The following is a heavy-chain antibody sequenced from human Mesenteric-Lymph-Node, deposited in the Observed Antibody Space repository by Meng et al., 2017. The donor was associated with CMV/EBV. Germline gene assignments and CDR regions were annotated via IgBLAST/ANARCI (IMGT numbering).Heavy chain of an antibody. CDR3: AKDLERGKYYYYYGMDV. J-gene: IGHJ6*02. Sequence: GGSLRLSCAASGFTFSSYGMHWVRQAPGKGLEWVAFIRYDGSNKYYADSVKGRFTISRDNSKNTLYLQMNSLRAEDMAVYYCAKDLERGKYYYYYGMDVWGQGTTVTVSS. CDR2: IRYDGSNK. D-gene: IGHD1-1*01. CDR1: GFTFSSYG. V-gene: IGHV3-30*02.